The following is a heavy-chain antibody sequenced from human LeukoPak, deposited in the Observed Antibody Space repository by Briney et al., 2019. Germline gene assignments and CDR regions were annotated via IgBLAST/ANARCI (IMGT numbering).Heavy chain of an antibody. D-gene: IGHD3-10*01. CDR2: INSDGSST. CDR3: ARVSYYYGSGSYRPTAVYYFDY. CDR1: GFTFSSYW. Sequence: GGSLRLSCAASGFTFSSYWMHWVRHAPGKGLVWVSRINSDGSSTSYADSVKGRFTISRDNAKNTLYLQMNSLRAEDTAVYYCARVSYYYGSGSYRPTAVYYFDYWGQGTLVTVSS. V-gene: IGHV3-74*01. J-gene: IGHJ4*02.